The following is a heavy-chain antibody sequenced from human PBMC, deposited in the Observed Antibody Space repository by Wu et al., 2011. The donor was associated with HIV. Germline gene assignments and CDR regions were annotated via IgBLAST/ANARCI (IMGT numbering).Heavy chain of an antibody. J-gene: IGHJ4*02. CDR1: GYTFTDYY. CDR2: VDPEDGET. V-gene: IGHV1-69-2*01. CDR3: SRGRGWQERD. Sequence: EVQLVQSGAEVKKPGATVKISCKVSGYTFTDYYMHWVQQAPGKGLEWMGLVDPEDGETIYAEKFQGRVTMIRNTSISIAYMELSSLRFDDTAVYYCSRGRGWQERDWGQGTLVTVSS. D-gene: IGHD2-15*01.